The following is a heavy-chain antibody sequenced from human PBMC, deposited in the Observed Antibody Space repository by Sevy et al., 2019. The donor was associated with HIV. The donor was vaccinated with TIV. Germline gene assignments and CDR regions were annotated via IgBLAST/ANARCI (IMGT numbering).Heavy chain of an antibody. V-gene: IGHV3-33*01. Sequence: GGSLRLSCAASGFTLSSYGMHWVRQAPGTGLEWVAVIRYDGSNKYYADSVKGRFTISRDNSKNTLYLQMNSLRAEDTAVYYCARDRLGITISAEWGGGMDVWGQGTTVTVSS. CDR3: ARDRLGITISAEWGGGMDV. D-gene: IGHD3-3*01. J-gene: IGHJ6*02. CDR2: IRYDGSNK. CDR1: GFTLSSYG.